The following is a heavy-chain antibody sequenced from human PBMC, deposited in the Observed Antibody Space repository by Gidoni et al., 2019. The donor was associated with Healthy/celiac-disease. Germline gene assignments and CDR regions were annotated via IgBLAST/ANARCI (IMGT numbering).Heavy chain of an antibody. CDR1: GGSISSGSYY. V-gene: IGHV4-61*02. CDR2: IYTSGST. CDR3: ARDFGYYGMDV. Sequence: QVQLQESGPGLVKPSQTLSLTCTVSGGSISSGSYYWSWIRQPAGKGLEWIGRIYTSGSTNYNPSLKSRVTISVDTSKNQFSLKLSSVTAADTAVYYCARDFGYYGMDVWGQGTTVTVSS. J-gene: IGHJ6*02. D-gene: IGHD3-10*01.